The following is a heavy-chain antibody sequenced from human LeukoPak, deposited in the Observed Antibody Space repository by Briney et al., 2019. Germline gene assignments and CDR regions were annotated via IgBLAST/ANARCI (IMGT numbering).Heavy chain of an antibody. V-gene: IGHV3-48*01. Sequence: GGSLRLSCAASGFTFSGYSMNWVRQAPGKGLEWFSYISSSSGTIHYADSVKGRFTISRDNVKNSLYLQMNSLRGEDTAVYYCARVVGDSGSYLHWGQGTLVTVSS. CDR2: ISSSSGTI. CDR3: ARVVGDSGSYLH. CDR1: GFTFSGYS. J-gene: IGHJ4*02. D-gene: IGHD3-10*01.